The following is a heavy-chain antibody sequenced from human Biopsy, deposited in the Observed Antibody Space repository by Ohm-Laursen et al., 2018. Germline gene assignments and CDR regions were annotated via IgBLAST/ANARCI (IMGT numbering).Heavy chain of an antibody. Sequence: SVKVSCKASSYTFTDYNIHWMRQAPGQGLEWLGGNIPILGTGNYAQKCQDRVTVAADTSTSTATMELRSLRSDDTAVYYCATKLTGYFHHWGQGTLVIVSS. CDR1: SYTFTDYN. J-gene: IGHJ1*01. CDR3: ATKLTGYFHH. D-gene: IGHD3-9*01. CDR2: NIPILGTG. V-gene: IGHV1-69*06.